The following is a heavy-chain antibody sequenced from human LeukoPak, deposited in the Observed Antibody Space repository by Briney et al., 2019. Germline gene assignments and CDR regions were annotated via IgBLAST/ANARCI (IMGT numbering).Heavy chain of an antibody. V-gene: IGHV3-20*04. CDR1: GFTFDDYG. D-gene: IGHD3-16*02. CDR2: INWNGGST. J-gene: IGHJ4*02. Sequence: GPGGSLRLSCAASGFTFDDYGMSWVRQAPGKGLEWVSGINWNGGSTGYADSIKGRFTISRDNANNSLYLQMNRLRAEDTALYYCAREKGYVWGSYRYFPLDYWGQGTLVTVSS. CDR3: AREKGYVWGSYRYFPLDY.